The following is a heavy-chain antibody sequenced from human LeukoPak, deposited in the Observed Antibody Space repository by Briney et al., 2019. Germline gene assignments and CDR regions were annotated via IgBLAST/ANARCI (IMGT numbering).Heavy chain of an antibody. CDR2: ISATGGGT. CDR1: GFTFSSYA. Sequence: PGGSLRLSCAASGFTFSSYAMSWVRQAPGKGLEWVSTISATGGGTVYADSVKGRFTISRDNSENMLFLQMNSLRADDTAVYYCAKDWATLPSRLSPFDSWGQGILVTVSS. CDR3: AKDWATLPSRLSPFDS. V-gene: IGHV3-23*01. J-gene: IGHJ4*02. D-gene: IGHD6-6*01.